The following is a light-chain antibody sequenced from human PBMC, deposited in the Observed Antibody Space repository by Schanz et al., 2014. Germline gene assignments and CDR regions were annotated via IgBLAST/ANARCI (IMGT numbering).Light chain of an antibody. CDR2: DAS. Sequence: DIQMTQSPSTLSASVGDRVTITCRASQTISTWLAWYQQKPGKAPKLLIYDASTLKSGVPSRFSGSRSGTEFPLTISSLQPDDFATYYCQQYHSYPITFGQGTRLEIK. J-gene: IGKJ5*01. CDR1: QTISTW. V-gene: IGKV1-5*01. CDR3: QQYHSYPIT.